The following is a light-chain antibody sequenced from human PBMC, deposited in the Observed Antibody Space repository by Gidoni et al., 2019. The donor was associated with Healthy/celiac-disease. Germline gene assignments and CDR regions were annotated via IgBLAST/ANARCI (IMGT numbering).Light chain of an antibody. Sequence: DIHMTHSPSSLSASVGDRVTITCLASQSISSYLNWYQQKPGKAPKLLIYAASSLQSGVPSRFSGSGSGTDFTLTISSLQPEDFATYYCQQSYSTLWTFXQXTKVEIK. CDR1: QSISSY. CDR2: AAS. V-gene: IGKV1-39*01. J-gene: IGKJ1*01. CDR3: QQSYSTLWT.